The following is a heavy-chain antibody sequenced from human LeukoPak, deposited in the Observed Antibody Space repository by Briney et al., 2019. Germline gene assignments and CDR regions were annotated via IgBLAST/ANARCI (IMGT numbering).Heavy chain of an antibody. J-gene: IGHJ4*02. V-gene: IGHV3-23*01. Sequence: PGGSLRLSCAASGFTFSSYAMSWVRQAPGKGLEWVSAISGSGGSTYYADSVKGRFTISRDNSKNTLYLQMNSLRAEDTAVYYCAHGIVVVPAAIPLGDYWGQGTLVTVSS. D-gene: IGHD2-2*01. CDR1: GFTFSSYA. CDR3: AHGIVVVPAAIPLGDY. CDR2: ISGSGGST.